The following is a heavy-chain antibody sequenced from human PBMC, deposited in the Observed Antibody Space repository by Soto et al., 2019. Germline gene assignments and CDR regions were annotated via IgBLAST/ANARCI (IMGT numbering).Heavy chain of an antibody. J-gene: IGHJ6*03. CDR1: GYTFTSYG. CDR3: ETQHSGYDYYYYMDV. V-gene: IGHV1-18*01. CDR2: ISAYNGNT. Sequence: ASVKVSCKASGYTFTSYGISWVRQAPGQGLEWIGWISAYNGNTNYAQKHQGRVTMTTDTSTSTAYMEMSSLRSDDTAVYYCETQHSGYDYYYYMDVGGKGTTVTVSS. D-gene: IGHD5-12*01.